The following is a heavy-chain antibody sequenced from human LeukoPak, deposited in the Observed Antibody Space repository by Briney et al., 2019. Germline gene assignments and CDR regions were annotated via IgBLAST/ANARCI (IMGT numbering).Heavy chain of an antibody. CDR3: ARRGLHFYYDSSGYDY. CDR1: GGSISSSSYY. V-gene: IGHV4-39*07. Sequence: PSETLSLTCTVSGGSISSSSYYRGWIRQPPGKGLEWIGSIYYSGSTYYNPSLKSRVTISVDTSKNQFSLKLSSVTAADTAVYYCARRGLHFYYDSSGYDYWGQGTLVTVSS. CDR2: IYYSGST. D-gene: IGHD3-22*01. J-gene: IGHJ4*02.